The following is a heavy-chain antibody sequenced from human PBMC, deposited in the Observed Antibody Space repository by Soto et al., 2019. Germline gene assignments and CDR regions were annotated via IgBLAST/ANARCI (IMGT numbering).Heavy chain of an antibody. J-gene: IGHJ4*02. D-gene: IGHD3-22*01. CDR2: IYPGDSDT. CDR3: ARRYYYDSTTYSPFDH. V-gene: IGHV5-51*01. CDR1: VYSFTSYW. Sequence: PGESLKISCKGSVYSFTSYWIGWVRQMPGKGLEWMGIIYPGDSDTRYSPSFQGQVTISADKSISTAYLQWSSLKASDTAMYYCARRYYYDSTTYSPFDHWGQGTLVTVSS.